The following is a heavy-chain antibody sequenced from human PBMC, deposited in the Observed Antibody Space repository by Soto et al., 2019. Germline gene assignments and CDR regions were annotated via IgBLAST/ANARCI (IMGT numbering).Heavy chain of an antibody. CDR3: AKGRYDFWSPYYFDS. CDR2: ITWNSRVL. CDR1: GLNFDDFA. Sequence: EVQLVESGGRLVQPGRSLRLSCVGTGLNFDDFAMHWVRQAPGKGLEWVSGITWNSRVLAYADSVKGRFTISRDNARNSLYLQRDSLGDEDPALYYCAKGRYDFWSPYYFDSWGQGPLVTVSS. D-gene: IGHD3-3*01. V-gene: IGHV3-9*01. J-gene: IGHJ4*02.